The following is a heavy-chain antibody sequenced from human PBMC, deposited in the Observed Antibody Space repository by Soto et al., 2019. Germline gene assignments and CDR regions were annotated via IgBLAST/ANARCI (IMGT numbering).Heavy chain of an antibody. J-gene: IGHJ4*02. CDR3: AKDPAYFVFHSSPGY. V-gene: IGHV3-23*01. CDR2: ISGSGGST. CDR1: GVTVSSYG. Sequence: GSLRISCAASGVTVSSYGMSWVRQATGEGLEWVSAISGSGGSTYYADSVKGRFTISRDNSKNTLYLQMNSLRAEDMAVYYCAKDPAYFVFHSSPGYWGQGTLVTVSS. D-gene: IGHD1-26*01.